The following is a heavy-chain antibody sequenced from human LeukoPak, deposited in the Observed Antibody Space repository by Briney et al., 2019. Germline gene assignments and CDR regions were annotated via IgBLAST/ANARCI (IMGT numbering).Heavy chain of an antibody. Sequence: GGSLRLSCAASRITFRSYGMHWVRQAPGKGLEWVAVIWYDGSNKYYVDFVKGRFTISRDNSKNMLYLEMNSLRAEDTAVYYCTTGDYGGHLDYWGQGTLVTVS. CDR2: IWYDGSNK. V-gene: IGHV3-33*01. CDR1: RITFRSYG. CDR3: TTGDYGGHLDY. D-gene: IGHD4-17*01. J-gene: IGHJ4*02.